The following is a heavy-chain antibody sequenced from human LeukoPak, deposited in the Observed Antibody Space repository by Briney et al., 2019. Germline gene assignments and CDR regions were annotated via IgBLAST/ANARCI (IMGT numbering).Heavy chain of an antibody. CDR2: MNPNSGNT. D-gene: IGHD1-26*01. CDR3: ARSGYSGSYSDY. CDR1: GYTFTGYY. Sequence: ASVKVSCKASGYTFTGYYMHWVRQAPGQGLEWMGWMNPNSGNTGYAQKFQGRVTMTRNTSISTAYMELSSLRSEDTAVYYCARSGYSGSYSDYWGQGTLVTVSS. J-gene: IGHJ4*02. V-gene: IGHV1-8*02.